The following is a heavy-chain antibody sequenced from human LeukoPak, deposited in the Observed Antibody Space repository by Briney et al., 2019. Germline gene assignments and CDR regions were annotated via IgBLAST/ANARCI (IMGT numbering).Heavy chain of an antibody. CDR3: ARVMSGWSYYYYYYMDV. CDR1: GGSISSDNYY. Sequence: SETLSLTCTVSGGSISSDNYYWTWIRQAPGKGLEWIGYIHHTGTTYYKSSLKSRVSISVDRSKNQFSLKLSSVTVADTAVYYCARVMSGWSYYYYYYMDVWGKGTTVTVSS. J-gene: IGHJ6*03. CDR2: IHHTGTT. V-gene: IGHV4-30-2*01. D-gene: IGHD6-19*01.